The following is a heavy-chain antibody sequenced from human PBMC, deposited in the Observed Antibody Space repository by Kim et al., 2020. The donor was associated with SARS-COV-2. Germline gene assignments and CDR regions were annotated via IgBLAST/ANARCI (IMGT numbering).Heavy chain of an antibody. CDR3: AREGGYNWNLPGAFDI. Sequence: SVKGRFTISRDNAKNTLYLQMNSLRAEDTAVYYCAREGGYNWNLPGAFDIWGQGTMVTVSS. J-gene: IGHJ3*02. V-gene: IGHV3-74*01. D-gene: IGHD1-7*01.